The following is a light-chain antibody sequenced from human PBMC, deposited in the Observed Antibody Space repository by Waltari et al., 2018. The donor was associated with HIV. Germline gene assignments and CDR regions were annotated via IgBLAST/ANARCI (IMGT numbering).Light chain of an antibody. V-gene: IGLV3-25*03. CDR3: QSGDKGRTHSVV. J-gene: IGLJ2*01. CDR1: VLPDPY. Sequence: SSELIQTPSQSVSPGHTARIPFHGVVLPDPYVYLHHHRPSQAPLLLIYKDHERPSGIPERFSGSSSGTKATLTITGVQPEDEVDYYCQSGDKGRTHSVVFGGGTKLTVL. CDR2: KDH.